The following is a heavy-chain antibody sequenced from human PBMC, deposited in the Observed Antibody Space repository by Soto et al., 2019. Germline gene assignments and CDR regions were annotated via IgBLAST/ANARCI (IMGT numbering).Heavy chain of an antibody. V-gene: IGHV3-23*01. CDR1: GFTFSSYA. J-gene: IGHJ4*02. D-gene: IGHD6-19*01. CDR3: ARSLRQWLVLHYFDY. Sequence: GGSLRLSCAASGFTFSSYAMSWVRQAPGKGLEWVSAISGSGGSTYYADSVKGRFTISRDNSKNTLYLRMNSLRAEDTAVYYCARSLRQWLVLHYFDYWGQGTLVTVSS. CDR2: ISGSGGST.